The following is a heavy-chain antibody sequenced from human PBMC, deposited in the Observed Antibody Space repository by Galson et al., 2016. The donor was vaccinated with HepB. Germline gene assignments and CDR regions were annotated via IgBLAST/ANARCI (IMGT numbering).Heavy chain of an antibody. D-gene: IGHD6-13*01. J-gene: IGHJ3*02. V-gene: IGHV7-4-1*02. CDR3: ARDLPRQQCLEVDAFDI. Sequence: SVKVSCKASGYTFTSYAMNWVRQAPGQGLEWMGWINTNTGNPTYAQGFTGRFVFSLDTSVSTAYLQISSLKAEDTVVYYCARDLPRQQCLEVDAFDIWGQGTMVTVSS. CDR2: INTNTGNP. CDR1: GYTFTSYA.